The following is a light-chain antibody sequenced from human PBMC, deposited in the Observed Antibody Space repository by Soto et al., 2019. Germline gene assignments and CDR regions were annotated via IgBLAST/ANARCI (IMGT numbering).Light chain of an antibody. CDR1: QSVSSSY. Sequence: LARRRGIMSLSPGERATLSCRASQSVSSSYLAWYQQKPGQAPRLLIYGASSRATGIPDRFSGSGSGTEFTLTISSLQPGDFATYYCQLYKTYPWPSGQRTKVAIK. J-gene: IGKJ1*01. CDR3: QLYKTYPWP. CDR2: GAS. V-gene: IGKV3-20*01.